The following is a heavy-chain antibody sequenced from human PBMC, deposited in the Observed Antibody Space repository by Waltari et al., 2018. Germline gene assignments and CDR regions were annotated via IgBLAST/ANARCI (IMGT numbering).Heavy chain of an antibody. CDR3: AKRRGTMVRGVIGFDY. D-gene: IGHD3-10*01. CDR2: IRYDGSNK. CDR1: GFTFSNYG. Sequence: QVQLVESGGGVVQPGGSLRLSCAASGFTFSNYGMHGVRPAPGKGLGWVACIRYDGSNKYYADSVKGRFTISRDNSKNTLYLQMNSLRPEDTAVYYCAKRRGTMVRGVIGFDYWGQGTLVTVSS. J-gene: IGHJ4*02. V-gene: IGHV3-30*02.